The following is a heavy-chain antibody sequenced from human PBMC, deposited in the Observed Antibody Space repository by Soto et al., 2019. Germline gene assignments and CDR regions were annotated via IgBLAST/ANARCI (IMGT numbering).Heavy chain of an antibody. J-gene: IGHJ6*03. Sequence: EVQVVESGGGLVKPGGSLRLACAASGFSFSDYSMNWVRQAPGKGLEWVSSISSSSAYIYYADSLKGRFTVSRDNAKKSVYLQMDRLRAEDTAVYYCARDGAYCSGNGCYDYYHYMDVWGKGTTVTVSS. CDR3: ARDGAYCSGNGCYDYYHYMDV. CDR2: ISSSSAYI. D-gene: IGHD2-2*01. CDR1: GFSFSDYS. V-gene: IGHV3-21*01.